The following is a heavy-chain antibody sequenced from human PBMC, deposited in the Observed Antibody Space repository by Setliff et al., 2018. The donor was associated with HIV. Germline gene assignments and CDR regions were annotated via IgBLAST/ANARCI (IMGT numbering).Heavy chain of an antibody. D-gene: IGHD3-22*01. V-gene: IGHV4-39*01. CDR3: ARQVAYYYDSSGYYYDYYYMDV. J-gene: IGHJ6*03. CDR2: IYYSGST. CDR1: GGSISSSSYY. Sequence: PSETLSLTCTVSGGSISSSSYYWGWIRQPPGKGLEWIGSIYYSGSTYYNPSLKSRVTISVDTSKNQFSLKLSSVTAADTAVYYCARQVAYYYDSSGYYYDYYYMDVWGKGTTVTVS.